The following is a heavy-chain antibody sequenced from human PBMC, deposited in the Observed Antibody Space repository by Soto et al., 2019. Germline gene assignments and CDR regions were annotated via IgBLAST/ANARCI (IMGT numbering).Heavy chain of an antibody. CDR3: ASSPNYFVGDYYYYGMDV. CDR2: IIPIFGTA. CDR1: GGTFSSYA. V-gene: IGHV1-69*01. J-gene: IGHJ6*02. D-gene: IGHD1-7*01. Sequence: QVQLVQSGAEVKKPGSSVKVSCKASGGTFSSYAISWVRQAPGQGLEWMGGIIPIFGTANYAQKFQGRVTITADESTSTAYRELSSLRSEDTAVYYCASSPNYFVGDYYYYGMDVWGQGTTVTVSS.